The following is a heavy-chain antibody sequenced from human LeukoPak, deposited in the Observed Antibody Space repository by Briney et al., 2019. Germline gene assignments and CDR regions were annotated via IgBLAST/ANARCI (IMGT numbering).Heavy chain of an antibody. V-gene: IGHV4-39*07. CDR3: ARDRKYDWYFDL. Sequence: PSETLSLTCTVSGGSITSGTYYWGWIRQPPGKGLEWIGTIYHTGSTYYNAALKSRVTMSVDTSKNQFSLNLNSVTAADTAVYYCARDRKYDWYFDLWGRGTLVTVTS. CDR1: GGSITSGTYY. D-gene: IGHD2-2*01. CDR2: IYHTGST. J-gene: IGHJ2*01.